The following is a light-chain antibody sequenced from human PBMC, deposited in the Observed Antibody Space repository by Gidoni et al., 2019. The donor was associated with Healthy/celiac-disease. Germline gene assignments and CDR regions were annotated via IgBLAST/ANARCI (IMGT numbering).Light chain of an antibody. CDR3: QQRSNWPPA. Sequence: EFVLTQSPATLSLSPGERATLPCRARQSVSSYLAWYQQKHSQAPRLLIYDASNRATCIPAWFSGSVSETDFTLTISSLEPEDFAVYYCQQRSNWPPAFXQXTKVEIK. CDR2: DAS. CDR1: QSVSSY. V-gene: IGKV3-11*01. J-gene: IGKJ1*01.